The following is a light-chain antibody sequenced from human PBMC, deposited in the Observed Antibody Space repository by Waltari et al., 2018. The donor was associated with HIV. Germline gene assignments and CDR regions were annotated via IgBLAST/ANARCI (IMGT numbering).Light chain of an antibody. Sequence: ENVMTQSPATLSVSPGERATLSCRASQSVSSNLAWYQQKPGQAPRLLIYDASTRATGIPGRFSGSGSGTEFTLTISSLQSEDFAVYYCQQYNSWPITFGQGTRLEIK. CDR3: QQYNSWPIT. V-gene: IGKV3-15*01. J-gene: IGKJ5*01. CDR2: DAS. CDR1: QSVSSN.